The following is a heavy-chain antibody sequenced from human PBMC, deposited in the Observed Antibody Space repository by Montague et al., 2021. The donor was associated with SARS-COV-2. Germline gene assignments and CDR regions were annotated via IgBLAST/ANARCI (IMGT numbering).Heavy chain of an antibody. CDR2: XDWTHDQ. V-gene: IGHV2-70*01. CDR1: GFSLTTPGVS. J-gene: IGHJ4*02. D-gene: IGHD2/OR15-2a*01. CDR3: ARNRLSVFDF. Sequence: PALVKPTQTLTLTCSFSGFSLTTPGVSVGWIRQPPGRALEWLALXDWTHDQYYSRSLGTRLTISPGTSKSQVVLTLTNVDTVDAATYYCARNRLSVFDFWGQGTLVTVSS.